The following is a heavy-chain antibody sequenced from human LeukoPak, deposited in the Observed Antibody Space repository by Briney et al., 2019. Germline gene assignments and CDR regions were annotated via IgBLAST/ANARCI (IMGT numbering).Heavy chain of an antibody. Sequence: GGSLRLSCAASGFTFDHYSMHWVRQAPGKGLEWVSLISWDGGSTYYADSVKGRFTISRDNAKNSLYLQMNSLRTEDTALYYCARDFSGYDFEFDYWGQGTLVTVSS. CDR1: GFTFDHYS. CDR3: ARDFSGYDFEFDY. CDR2: ISWDGGST. D-gene: IGHD5-12*01. V-gene: IGHV3-43*01. J-gene: IGHJ4*02.